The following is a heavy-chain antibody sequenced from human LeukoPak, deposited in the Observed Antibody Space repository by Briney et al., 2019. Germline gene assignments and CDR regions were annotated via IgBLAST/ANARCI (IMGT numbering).Heavy chain of an antibody. CDR3: ARGWGSSWFNWFDP. CDR2: INHSGST. V-gene: IGHV4-34*01. D-gene: IGHD6-13*01. Sequence: SETLSLTCAVYGGSFSGYYWGWIRQPPGKGLEWIGEINHSGSTNYNPSLKSRVTISVDTSKNQFSLKLSSVTAVDTAVYYCARGWGSSWFNWFDPWGQGTLVTVSS. CDR1: GGSFSGYY. J-gene: IGHJ5*02.